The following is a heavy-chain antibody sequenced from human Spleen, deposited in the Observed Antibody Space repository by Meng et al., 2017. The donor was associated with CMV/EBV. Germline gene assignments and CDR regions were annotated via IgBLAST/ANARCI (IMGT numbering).Heavy chain of an antibody. CDR1: GFTLSSYE. CDR3: AKDQGNPNCYTCAFDI. D-gene: IGHD2-2*02. Sequence: GGSLRLSCTASGFTLSSYEMNWVRQAPGKGLEWVSLINDSGGRRDYADSVKGRFTISRDNSKNTLYLQMHSLRAEDTAVYYCAKDQGNPNCYTCAFDIWGQGTMVTVSS. V-gene: IGHV3-23*01. J-gene: IGHJ3*02. CDR2: INDSGGRR.